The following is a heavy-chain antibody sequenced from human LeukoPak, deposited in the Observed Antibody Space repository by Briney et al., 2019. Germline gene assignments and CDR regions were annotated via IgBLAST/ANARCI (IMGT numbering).Heavy chain of an antibody. Sequence: SETLSLTCAVYGGSFSDYYWSWIRQPQGKGLEWMGEINHSGSTNYNPYLKSRVTISIDTSKNQFSLKLSSVTAADTAVFYCTRGARTPSGYGSRTAGRANWFDPWGQGTLVTVSS. CDR3: TRGARTPSGYGSRTAGRANWFDP. D-gene: IGHD5-12*01. J-gene: IGHJ5*02. CDR1: GGSFSDYY. CDR2: INHSGST. V-gene: IGHV4-34*01.